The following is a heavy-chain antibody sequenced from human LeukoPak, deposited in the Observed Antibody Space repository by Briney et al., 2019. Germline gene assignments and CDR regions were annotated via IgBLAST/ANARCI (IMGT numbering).Heavy chain of an antibody. Sequence: ASVKVSCKASGYTFTSYYMHWVRQAPGQGLEWLGIINPSGDSTGYAQKFQGRVTMTRDTSTSTVYMELSSLRSEDTAVYYCARASKWGYSYGPSVEDYDNYGMDVWGKGTTVTVSS. D-gene: IGHD5-18*01. J-gene: IGHJ6*04. CDR2: INPSGDST. CDR3: ARASKWGYSYGPSVEDYDNYGMDV. V-gene: IGHV1-46*01. CDR1: GYTFTSYY.